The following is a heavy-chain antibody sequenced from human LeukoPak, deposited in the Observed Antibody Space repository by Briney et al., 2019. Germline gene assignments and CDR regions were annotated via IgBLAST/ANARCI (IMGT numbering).Heavy chain of an antibody. CDR3: ARGTRTIEQWLAPFDY. CDR1: GYTFTSYG. Sequence: ASVKVSCKASGYTFTSYGISWVRPAPGQGLEWMGIINPSGGSTSYAQKFQGRVTMTRDTSTSTVYMELSSLRSEDTAVYYCARGTRTIEQWLAPFDYWGQGTLVTVSS. CDR2: INPSGGST. V-gene: IGHV1-46*01. J-gene: IGHJ4*02. D-gene: IGHD6-19*01.